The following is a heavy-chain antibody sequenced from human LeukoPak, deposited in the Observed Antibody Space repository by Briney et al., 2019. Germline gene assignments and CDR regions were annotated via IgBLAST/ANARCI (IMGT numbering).Heavy chain of an antibody. D-gene: IGHD6-13*01. Sequence: GGSLRLFCAASGFTFSSYSMNWVSQAPGKGLEWVSSISSSSSYIYYAESVKGRSTDSRDNSKNPLYLQMNDLRAEDTAVYYCARGVAAAGITLDYWGQGTLVTVSS. CDR3: ARGVAAAGITLDY. CDR1: GFTFSSYS. J-gene: IGHJ4*02. CDR2: ISSSSSYI. V-gene: IGHV3-21*01.